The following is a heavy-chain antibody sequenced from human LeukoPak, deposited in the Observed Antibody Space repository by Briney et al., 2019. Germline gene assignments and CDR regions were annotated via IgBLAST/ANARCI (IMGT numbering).Heavy chain of an antibody. Sequence: ASVKVSCKASGYTFTSSSMHWVRQAPGQGLEWMGWINPNSGGTNYAQKFQGRVTMTRDTSTSAAYMELSRLRSDDTAVYYCARGPHGVRATYPWGQGTLVSVSS. CDR3: ARGPHGVRATYP. D-gene: IGHD1-26*01. V-gene: IGHV1-2*02. CDR1: GYTFTSSS. J-gene: IGHJ5*02. CDR2: INPNSGGT.